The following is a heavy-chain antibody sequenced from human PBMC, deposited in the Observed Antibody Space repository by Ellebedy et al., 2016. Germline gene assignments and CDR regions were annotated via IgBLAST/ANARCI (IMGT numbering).Heavy chain of an antibody. CDR1: GGSISSSSYY. V-gene: IGHV4-39*01. Sequence: SETLSLTXTVSGGSISSSSYYWGWIRQPPGKGLEWIGSIYYSGSTYYNPSLKSRVTISVDTSKNQFSLKLSSVTAADTAVYYCARVMTTVTTLAFDIWGQGTMVTVSS. D-gene: IGHD4-11*01. CDR2: IYYSGST. CDR3: ARVMTTVTTLAFDI. J-gene: IGHJ3*02.